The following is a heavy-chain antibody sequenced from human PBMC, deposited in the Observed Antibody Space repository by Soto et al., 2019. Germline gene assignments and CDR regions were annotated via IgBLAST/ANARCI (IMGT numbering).Heavy chain of an antibody. Sequence: QVQLVESGGGVVQPGRSLRLSCAASGFTFSSYGMHWVRQAPGKGLEWVAVIWSDGSNKYYADSVKGRFTISRDNSKNTLYLQMNSLRAEDTAVYYCARYYYDSSSYYPLWGRGTLVTVSS. CDR3: ARYYYDSSSYYPL. CDR1: GFTFSSYG. CDR2: IWSDGSNK. V-gene: IGHV3-33*01. J-gene: IGHJ4*02. D-gene: IGHD3-22*01.